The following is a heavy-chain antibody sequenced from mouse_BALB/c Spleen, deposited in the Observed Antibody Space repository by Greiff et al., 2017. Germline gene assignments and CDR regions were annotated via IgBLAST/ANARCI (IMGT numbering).Heavy chain of an antibody. J-gene: IGHJ2*01. D-gene: IGHD1-1*01. V-gene: IGHV5-6-5*01. Sequence: EVQRVESGGGLVKPGGSLKLSCAASGFTFSSYAMSWVRQTPEKRLEWVASISSGGSTYYPDSVKGRFTISRDNARNILYLQMSSLRSEDTAMYYCARLVASDYWGQGTTLTVSS. CDR3: ARLVASDY. CDR2: ISSGGST. CDR1: GFTFSSYA.